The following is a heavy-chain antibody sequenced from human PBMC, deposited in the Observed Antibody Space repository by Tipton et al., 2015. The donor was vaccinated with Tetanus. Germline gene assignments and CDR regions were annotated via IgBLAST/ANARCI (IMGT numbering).Heavy chain of an antibody. CDR2: VYYTGDT. CDR3: ARRSYCSSSRCFDAFDL. V-gene: IGHV4-61*01. Sequence: TLSLTCTVSGGSINSVNYYWSWIRQPPGKGLEWVGYVYYTGDTNYNPSLKSRVTISMDRSENQISLKLSSVTAADTAVYYCARRSYCSSSRCFDAFDLWGQGTMVTVSS. CDR1: GGSINSVNYY. J-gene: IGHJ3*01. D-gene: IGHD2-2*01.